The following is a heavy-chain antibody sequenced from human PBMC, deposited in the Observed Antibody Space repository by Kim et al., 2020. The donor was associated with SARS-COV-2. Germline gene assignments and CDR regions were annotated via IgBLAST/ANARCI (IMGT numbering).Heavy chain of an antibody. V-gene: IGHV3-30-3*01. CDR2: ISYDGSNK. CDR3: ARARGRIAVAGAVDY. D-gene: IGHD6-19*01. CDR1: GFTFSSYA. J-gene: IGHJ4*02. Sequence: GGSLRLSCAASGFTFSSYAMHWVRQAPGKGLEWVAVISYDGSNKYYADSVKGRFTISRDNSKNTLYLQMNSLRAEDTAVYYCARARGRIAVAGAVDYWGQGTLVTVSS.